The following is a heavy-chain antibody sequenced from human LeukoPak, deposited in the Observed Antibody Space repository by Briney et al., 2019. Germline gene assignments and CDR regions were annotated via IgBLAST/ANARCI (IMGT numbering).Heavy chain of an antibody. CDR1: GFTFSGYG. Sequence: PGGSLRLSCAASGFTFSGYGMSWVRQAPGKGLEWVSAISGSGGSTYYADSVKGRFTISRDNSKNTLYLQMNSLRAEDTAVYYCAKVIYWGILFDYYDSSGALDYWGQGTLVTVSS. V-gene: IGHV3-23*01. J-gene: IGHJ4*02. CDR2: ISGSGGST. CDR3: AKVIYWGILFDYYDSSGALDY. D-gene: IGHD3-22*01.